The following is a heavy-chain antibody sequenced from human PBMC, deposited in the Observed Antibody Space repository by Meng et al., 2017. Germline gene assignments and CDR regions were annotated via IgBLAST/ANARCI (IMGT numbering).Heavy chain of an antibody. Sequence: GGSLRLSCAASGFTFSGSAMHWVRQASGKGLEWVGRIRSKANSYATAYAASVKGRFTISRDDSKNTAYLQMNSLKTEDTAVYYCTRHTPFEYYDSSGYYTNWGQGTLVTVSS. CDR1: GFTFSGSA. J-gene: IGHJ4*02. CDR2: IRSKANSYAT. D-gene: IGHD3-22*01. V-gene: IGHV3-73*01. CDR3: TRHTPFEYYDSSGYYTN.